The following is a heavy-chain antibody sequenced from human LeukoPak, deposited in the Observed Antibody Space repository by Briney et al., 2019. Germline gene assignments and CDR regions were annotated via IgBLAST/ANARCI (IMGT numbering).Heavy chain of an antibody. Sequence: ETLSLTCAVYGGSLSSYYWSWIRQAPGKGLEWVSVIYSGGGTYYADSVRGRFTISRDISENMIFLHLSSLRAEDTALYYCAGTASNPPHFDYWGQGTLVTVSS. D-gene: IGHD4-11*01. J-gene: IGHJ4*02. CDR3: AGTASNPPHFDY. V-gene: IGHV3-53*01. CDR1: GGSLSSYY. CDR2: IYSGGGT.